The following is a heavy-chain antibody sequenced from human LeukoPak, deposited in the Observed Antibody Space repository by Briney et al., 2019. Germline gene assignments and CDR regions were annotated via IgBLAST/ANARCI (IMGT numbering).Heavy chain of an antibody. D-gene: IGHD3-3*01. CDR2: ISWNSGSI. Sequence: GGSLRLSCAASGFTFDDYAMHWVRQAPGKGLEWVSGISWNSGSIGYADSVKGRFTISRDNAKNSLYLQMNSLRAEDTALYSCAKGGAIFGVVIFGGAFDIWGQGTMVTVSS. J-gene: IGHJ3*02. V-gene: IGHV3-9*01. CDR1: GFTFDDYA. CDR3: AKGGAIFGVVIFGGAFDI.